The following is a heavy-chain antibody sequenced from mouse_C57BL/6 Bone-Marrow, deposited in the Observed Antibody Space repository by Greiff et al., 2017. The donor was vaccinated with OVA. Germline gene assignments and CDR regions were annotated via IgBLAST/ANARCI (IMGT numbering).Heavy chain of an antibody. CDR2: INPYNGGT. CDR3: ARWYYGSSYWFAY. D-gene: IGHD1-1*01. J-gene: IGHJ3*01. V-gene: IGHV1-19*01. CDR1: GYTFTDYY. Sequence: EVKLVESGPVLVKPGASVKMSCKASGYTFTDYYMNWVKQSHGKSLEWIGVINPYNGGTSYNQKFKGKATLTVDKSSSTAYMELNSLTSEDSAVYYCARWYYGSSYWFAYWGQGTLVTVSA.